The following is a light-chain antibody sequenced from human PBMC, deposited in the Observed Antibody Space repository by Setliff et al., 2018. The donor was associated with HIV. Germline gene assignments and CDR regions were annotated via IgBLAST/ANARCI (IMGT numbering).Light chain of an antibody. J-gene: IGLJ3*02. Sequence: QSALAQPPSASGSPGQSVTISCTGTSSDVGGYNYVSWYQQYPGKAPKLMIYEVTKRPSGVPDRFSGSKSGNTASLTVSGLQTEDEADYYCSSSAGTNTCEVFGGGTKLTVL. CDR2: EVT. CDR3: SSSAGTNTCEV. CDR1: SSDVGGYNY. V-gene: IGLV2-8*01.